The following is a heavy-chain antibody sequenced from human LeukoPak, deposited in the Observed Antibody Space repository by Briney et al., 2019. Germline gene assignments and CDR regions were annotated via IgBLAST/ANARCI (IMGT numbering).Heavy chain of an antibody. CDR3: AREDYYDSSGTNYYYYYMDV. CDR1: GGTFSSYA. Sequence: SVKVSCKASGGTFSSYAISWVRQAPGQGLEWMGRIIPILGIANYAQKFQGRVTMTTDTSTSTAYMELRSLRSDDTAVYYCAREDYYDSSGTNYYYYYMDVWGKGTTVTVSS. CDR2: IIPILGIA. V-gene: IGHV1-69*04. D-gene: IGHD3-22*01. J-gene: IGHJ6*03.